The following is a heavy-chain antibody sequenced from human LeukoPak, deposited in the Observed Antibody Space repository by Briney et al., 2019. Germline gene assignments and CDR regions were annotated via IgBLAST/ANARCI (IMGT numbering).Heavy chain of an antibody. CDR2: ISSRSSTI. CDR3: AKDPSSSYGWYWFDP. D-gene: IGHD6-13*01. Sequence: GGSLRLSCAASGVTFSSYEMNWVRQAPGKGLEWVSYISSRSSTIYYADYVKGRFTISRDNSKNTLYLQLNSLRAADTAVYYCAKDPSSSYGWYWFDPWGQGDLVTVSS. V-gene: IGHV3-48*03. J-gene: IGHJ5*02. CDR1: GVTFSSYE.